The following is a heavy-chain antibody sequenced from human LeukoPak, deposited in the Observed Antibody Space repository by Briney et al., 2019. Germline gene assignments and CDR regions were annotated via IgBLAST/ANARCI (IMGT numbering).Heavy chain of an antibody. CDR3: ATDLGTMPGAFDI. V-gene: IGHV1-24*01. Sequence: ASVKVSCKVSGYALTELSMHWVRQAPGKGLEWMGGFDPEDGETIYAQKFQGRVTMTEDTSTDTAYMELSSLRSEDTAVYYCATDLGTMPGAFDIWGQGTMVTVSS. CDR2: FDPEDGET. J-gene: IGHJ3*02. D-gene: IGHD2-2*01. CDR1: GYALTELS.